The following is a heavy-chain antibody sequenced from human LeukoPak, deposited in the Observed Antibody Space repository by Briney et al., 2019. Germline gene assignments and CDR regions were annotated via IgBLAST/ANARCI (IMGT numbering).Heavy chain of an antibody. Sequence: SETLSLTCTVSGYSISSDYYWGWIRQPPGKGLEWIGSIYHSGSTDYNPSLKSRVTISVDTSKNQFSLKVSSVTATDTAVYYCARARSGIAGFDPWGQGTLVTVSS. V-gene: IGHV4-38-2*02. CDR2: IYHSGST. J-gene: IGHJ5*02. CDR3: ARARSGIAGFDP. CDR1: GYSISSDYY. D-gene: IGHD6-13*01.